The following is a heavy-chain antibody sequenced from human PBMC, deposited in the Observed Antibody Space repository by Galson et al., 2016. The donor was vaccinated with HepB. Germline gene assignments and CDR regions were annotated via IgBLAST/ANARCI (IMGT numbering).Heavy chain of an antibody. J-gene: IGHJ6*02. CDR3: ARGAGELLDYGMDV. V-gene: IGHV3-11*01. Sequence: LRLSCAASGFTFSDYYMSWIRQAPGKGLEWISYISGSGSTIYYADSVKGRFTISRDNAKNSLYLQMTSLRAEDTAVYYCARGAGELLDYGMDVWGQGTTVTVSS. CDR2: ISGSGSTI. CDR1: GFTFSDYY. D-gene: IGHD1-26*01.